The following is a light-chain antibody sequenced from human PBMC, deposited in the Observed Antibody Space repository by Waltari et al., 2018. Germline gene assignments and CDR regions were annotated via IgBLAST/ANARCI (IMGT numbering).Light chain of an antibody. CDR3: MQGTHWPYT. V-gene: IGKV2-30*02. CDR1: QSLVHSDGNTH. Sequence: DVVMTQSPLSLPVTLGQAASISCKSSQSLVHSDGNTHLNWFQQRPGQSPRPLIYRVSTRDSGVPDRFSGSGSGTDLTLKINKVEAEDVGVYYCMQGTHWPYTFGQGTKLDIK. J-gene: IGKJ2*01. CDR2: RVS.